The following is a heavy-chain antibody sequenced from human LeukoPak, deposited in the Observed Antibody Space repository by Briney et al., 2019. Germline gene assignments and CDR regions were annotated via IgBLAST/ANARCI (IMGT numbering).Heavy chain of an antibody. CDR2: IWYDGTNK. D-gene: IGHD5-24*01. Sequence: GRSLRLSCAASGFTFSSYGMHWVRQAPGKGLEWVAVIWYDGTNKYYADSVKGRFTISRDNSKNTLYLQMNSLRAEDTAVYYCATEMATAWRESYDAFDIWGQGTMVTVSS. CDR1: GFTFSSYG. V-gene: IGHV3-33*01. CDR3: ATEMATAWRESYDAFDI. J-gene: IGHJ3*02.